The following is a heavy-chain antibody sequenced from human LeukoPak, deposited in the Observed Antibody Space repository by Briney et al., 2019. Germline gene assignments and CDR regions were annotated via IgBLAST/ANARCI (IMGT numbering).Heavy chain of an antibody. Sequence: SETLSLTCTVSGGSISSYYWSWIRQPAGQGLEWIGRIYVSGSTNYNPSLRTRVTMSEDTSKNQISLKLTSVTAADTAVYFCPRDPSAVAGFFDYWGQGTLVTVSS. CDR1: GGSISSYY. V-gene: IGHV4-4*07. CDR2: IYVSGST. J-gene: IGHJ4*02. CDR3: PRDPSAVAGFFDY. D-gene: IGHD6-19*01.